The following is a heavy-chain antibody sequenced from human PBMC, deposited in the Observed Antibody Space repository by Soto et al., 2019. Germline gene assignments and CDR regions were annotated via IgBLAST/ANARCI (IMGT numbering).Heavy chain of an antibody. D-gene: IGHD4-4*01. Sequence: QVQLQESGPGLVKPSQTLSLTCTVSGGSISSGDYYWSWIRQPPGKGLEWIGYIYYSGTTYYNPSLKSRVTISVDTSKNQFSLKLSSVTVADTAVYYCARSRNSDYVPQYWGQGTLVTVSS. CDR3: ARSRNSDYVPQY. CDR1: GGSISSGDYY. J-gene: IGHJ4*02. V-gene: IGHV4-30-4*01. CDR2: IYYSGTT.